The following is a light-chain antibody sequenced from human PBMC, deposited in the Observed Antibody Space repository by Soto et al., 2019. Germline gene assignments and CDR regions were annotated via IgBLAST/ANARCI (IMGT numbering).Light chain of an antibody. CDR3: SSYTSSNTLYV. Sequence: QSALTQPASVSGSPGQSITISCTGTSSDVGGYNYVSWYQQHPGKAPKVMIYDVSNRPSGVSNRFPGSKSGNTASLTISGLQAEDEADYYCSSYTSSNTLYVFGSGTKVTVL. V-gene: IGLV2-14*01. CDR1: SSDVGGYNY. J-gene: IGLJ1*01. CDR2: DVS.